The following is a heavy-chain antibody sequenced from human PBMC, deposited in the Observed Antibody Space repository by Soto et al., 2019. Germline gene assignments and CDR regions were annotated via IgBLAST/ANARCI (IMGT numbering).Heavy chain of an antibody. J-gene: IGHJ6*02. CDR3: PSQTIVPVPAEGDYYGMDL. D-gene: IGHD2-2*01. Sequence: GDALKISCKGSGYSCTSYWISWVRQRPGKGLEWMGRIDPSDSYTNYSPSFQGHVTISADKSISTAYLQWSSLKASDTAMYYCPSQTIVPVPAEGDYYGMDLWRQGTTLTVS. CDR1: GYSCTSYW. CDR2: IDPSDSYT. V-gene: IGHV5-10-1*01.